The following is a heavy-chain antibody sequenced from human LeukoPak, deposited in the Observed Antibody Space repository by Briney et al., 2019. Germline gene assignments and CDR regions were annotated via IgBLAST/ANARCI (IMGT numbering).Heavy chain of an antibody. J-gene: IGHJ6*02. CDR1: GYTLTELS. D-gene: IGHD6-19*01. CDR2: FDPEDGET. Sequence: ASVKVSCKVSGYTLTELSMHWVRQAPGKGLEWMGGFDPEDGETIYAQKFQGRVTMTRNTSISTAYMELSSLRSEDTAVYYCARGSSSRSRYYYYYYGMDVWGQGTTVTVSS. CDR3: ARGSSSRSRYYYYYYGMDV. V-gene: IGHV1-24*01.